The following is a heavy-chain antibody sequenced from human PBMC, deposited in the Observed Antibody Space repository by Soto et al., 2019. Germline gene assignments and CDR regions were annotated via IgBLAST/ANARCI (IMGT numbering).Heavy chain of an antibody. D-gene: IGHD2-2*02. CDR3: ARASLGYCSSTSCYNSFDL. CDR1: GGTFSSYA. J-gene: IGHJ2*01. Sequence: QVQLMQSGAEVKKPGSSVKVSCKASGGTFSSYAISWVRQAPGQGLEWMGGIIPIFGTANYAQKFQGRVTITADESTSTAYMELSSLRSEDTAVYYCARASLGYCSSTSCYNSFDLWGRGTLVTVSS. V-gene: IGHV1-69*01. CDR2: IIPIFGTA.